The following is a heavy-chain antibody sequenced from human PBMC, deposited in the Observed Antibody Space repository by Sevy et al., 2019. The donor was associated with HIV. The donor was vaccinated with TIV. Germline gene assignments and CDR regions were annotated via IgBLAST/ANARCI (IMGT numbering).Heavy chain of an antibody. CDR3: VGIVTARRDY. V-gene: IGHV3-23*01. Sequence: GGSLRLSCAASGFIFISYVMSWVRQAPGKGLEWVSTISGSGGSTYYADSVKGRSTISRDNSNNALFLEMNSLRADDTAVYYCVGIVTARRDYWGQGTLVTVSS. CDR2: ISGSGGST. J-gene: IGHJ4*02. D-gene: IGHD2-2*01. CDR1: GFIFISYV.